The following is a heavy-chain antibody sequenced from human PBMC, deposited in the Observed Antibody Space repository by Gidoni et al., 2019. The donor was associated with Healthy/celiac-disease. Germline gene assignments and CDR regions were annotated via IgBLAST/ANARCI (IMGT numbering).Heavy chain of an antibody. CDR2: ISGSGVST. CDR3: AKDPGSSSWPT. Sequence: EVQLLESGGGLVQPVGSLRLSCAASGFTFSSYAMSWVRQAPGKGLEWVSAISGSGVSTYYADSVKGRFTISRDNSKNTLYLQMNSLRAEDTAVYYCAKDPGSSSWPTWGQGTLVTVSS. V-gene: IGHV3-23*01. CDR1: GFTFSSYA. J-gene: IGHJ5*02. D-gene: IGHD6-13*01.